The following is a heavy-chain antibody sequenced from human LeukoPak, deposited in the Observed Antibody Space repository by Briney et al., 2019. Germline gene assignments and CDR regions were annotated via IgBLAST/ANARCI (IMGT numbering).Heavy chain of an antibody. D-gene: IGHD4/OR15-4a*01. CDR1: GGSIRSYY. J-gene: IGHJ6*02. Sequence: SETLSLTCTVSGGSIRSYYWSWVRLPPGKGLEWIGYIYYSGSTNYNPSLKGRVTMSVDTSKNQFSLKLSSATAADTAVYYCARHGANDVSYYYGMDVWGQGTTVTVSS. CDR3: ARHGANDVSYYYGMDV. CDR2: IYYSGST. V-gene: IGHV4-59*08.